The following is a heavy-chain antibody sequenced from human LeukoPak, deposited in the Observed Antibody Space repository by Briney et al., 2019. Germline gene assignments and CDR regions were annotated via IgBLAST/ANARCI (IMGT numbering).Heavy chain of an antibody. CDR3: ARAIVAARLDY. Sequence: PGGSLRLSCAASGFTFSSYAMHWVRQAPGKGLEWVAVISYDGSNEYYADFVKGRFTISRDNSKNTLYLQMNSLRAEDTAVYYCARAIVAARLDYWGQGTLVTVSS. D-gene: IGHD6-6*01. CDR1: GFTFSSYA. V-gene: IGHV3-30*04. J-gene: IGHJ4*02. CDR2: ISYDGSNE.